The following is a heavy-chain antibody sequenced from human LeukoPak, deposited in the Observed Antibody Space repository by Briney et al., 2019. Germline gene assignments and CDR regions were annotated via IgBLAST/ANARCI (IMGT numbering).Heavy chain of an antibody. CDR3: ARESAQYTYGNSGLSFDI. CDR1: EGSFRNYA. J-gene: IGHJ3*02. CDR2: ITPIVGRA. Sequence: SVKVSCKASEGSFRNYAITWVRQAPGQGLEWVGRITPIVGRASYAQQFQGRVTIIADKSTATVYMELSSLRSEDTAVYYCARESAQYTYGNSGLSFDIWGQGTMVTVSS. V-gene: IGHV1-69*04. D-gene: IGHD5-12*01.